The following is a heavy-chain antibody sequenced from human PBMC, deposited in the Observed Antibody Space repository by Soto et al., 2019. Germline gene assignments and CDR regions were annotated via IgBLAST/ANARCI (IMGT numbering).Heavy chain of an antibody. CDR1: GFTFSSYA. D-gene: IGHD1-26*01. J-gene: IGHJ4*01. Sequence: EVQLLESGGGLVQPGGSLRLSCAASGFTFSSYAMSWVRQAPGKGLEWVSAISGSGGSTYYADSVKGRFTISRDNSKNPLYLQMNSLRAEDTDVYYCAKALYSGSYYWSEAGDYCGHGTLVTFSS. V-gene: IGHV3-23*01. CDR3: AKALYSGSYYWSEAGDY. CDR2: ISGSGGST.